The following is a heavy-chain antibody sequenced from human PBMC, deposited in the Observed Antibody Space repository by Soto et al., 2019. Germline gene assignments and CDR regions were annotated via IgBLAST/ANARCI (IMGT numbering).Heavy chain of an antibody. J-gene: IGHJ4*02. V-gene: IGHV1-69*02. CDR1: GGTFRSYT. Sequence: QVQLVQSGAAVKKPGSSVKVSCKASGGTFRSYTIRWVRQAPVQGLEWMGRIIPILGIANYAQKFQGRVTITADKSTSTAYMELSSLRSEDTAVYYCAVGDGYNYYFDYWGQGTLVTVSS. CDR2: IIPILGIA. CDR3: AVGDGYNYYFDY. D-gene: IGHD5-12*01.